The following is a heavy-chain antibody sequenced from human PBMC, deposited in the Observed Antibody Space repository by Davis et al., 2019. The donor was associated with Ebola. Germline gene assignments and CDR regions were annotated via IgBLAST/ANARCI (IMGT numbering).Heavy chain of an antibody. D-gene: IGHD7-27*01. CDR3: ARLSWGAYYYGMDV. CDR1: GYSFTNYW. J-gene: IGHJ6*02. CDR2: IAPCDSYT. V-gene: IGHV5-10-1*01. Sequence: PGGSLRLSCKGSGYSFTNYWISWVRQMLGKGLEWVGSIAPCDSYTNYSPSFQGHVTISADKSISTAYLQWSSLKASDTAMYYCARLSWGAYYYGMDVWGQGTTVTVSS.